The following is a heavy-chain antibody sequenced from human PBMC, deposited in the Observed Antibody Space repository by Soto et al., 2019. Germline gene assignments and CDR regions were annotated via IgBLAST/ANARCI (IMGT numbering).Heavy chain of an antibody. CDR2: IYSNGDT. Sequence: EVQLVETGGGLIQPGGSLRLSCAASGFSVGSNYMTWVRQSPGKGLEWVSLIYSNGDTDYADSVKGRFSISRDNFKNTLYLQMNNLRAEDTAVYHCARKSDSSPVPEADGVWGRGTLDTVSS. D-gene: IGHD2-8*01. CDR1: GFSVGSNY. CDR3: ARKSDSSPVPEADGV. V-gene: IGHV3-53*02. J-gene: IGHJ4*02.